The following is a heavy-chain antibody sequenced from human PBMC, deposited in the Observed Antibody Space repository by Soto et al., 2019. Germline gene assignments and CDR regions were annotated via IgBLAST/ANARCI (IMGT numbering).Heavy chain of an antibody. Sequence: EVQLLESGGGLVQPGGSLRLSCAASGFTFSSYAMSWVRQAPGKGPEWVSAISGSGGSTYYADSVKGRFTISRDNSKNKLYLQMNSLRAEDTAVYFCANNGYVHYWGQGTLVTVSS. CDR3: ANNGYVHY. J-gene: IGHJ4*02. D-gene: IGHD2-8*01. CDR1: GFTFSSYA. V-gene: IGHV3-23*01. CDR2: ISGSGGST.